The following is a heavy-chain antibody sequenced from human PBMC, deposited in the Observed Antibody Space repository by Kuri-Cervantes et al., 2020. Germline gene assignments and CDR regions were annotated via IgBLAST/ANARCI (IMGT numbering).Heavy chain of an antibody. J-gene: IGHJ6*02. CDR1: GFTFSSYG. CDR2: IWYDGSNK. D-gene: IGHD5-24*01. CDR3: ARENGYNPSSYYYGMDV. Sequence: GESLKISCAASGFTFSSYGMHWVRQAPGKGLEWVAVIWYDGSNKYYPNSVKGRFTTSRDNSKNTLYLQMGTLRAEDMAVYYCARENGYNPSSYYYGMDVWGQGTTVTVSS. V-gene: IGHV3-33*01.